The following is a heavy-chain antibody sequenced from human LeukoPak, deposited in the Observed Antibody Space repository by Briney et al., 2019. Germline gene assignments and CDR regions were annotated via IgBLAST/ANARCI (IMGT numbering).Heavy chain of an antibody. V-gene: IGHV3-9*03. CDR1: GFTFDDYA. Sequence: GGSLRLSCAASGFTFDDYAMHWVRQAPGKGLEWVSGISWNSGSIGYADSVKGRFTISRDNAKNSLYLQMNSLRAEDMALYYCAKAQGGGSSGHLDYWGQGTLVTVSS. CDR3: AKAQGGGSSGHLDY. J-gene: IGHJ4*02. CDR2: ISWNSGSI. D-gene: IGHD1-26*01.